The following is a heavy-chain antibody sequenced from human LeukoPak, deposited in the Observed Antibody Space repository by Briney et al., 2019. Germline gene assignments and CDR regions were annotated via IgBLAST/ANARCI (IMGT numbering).Heavy chain of an antibody. CDR1: GGSFSGYY. CDR3: ARTRITIFGVGSTDAFDI. CDR2: INHSGST. D-gene: IGHD3-3*01. Sequence: PSETLSLTCAVYGGSFSGYYWSWIRQPPGKGLEWIGEINHSGSTNYNPSLKSRVTISVDTSKNQISLKLSSVTAADTAVYYCARTRITIFGVGSTDAFDIWGQGTMVTVSS. J-gene: IGHJ3*02. V-gene: IGHV4-34*01.